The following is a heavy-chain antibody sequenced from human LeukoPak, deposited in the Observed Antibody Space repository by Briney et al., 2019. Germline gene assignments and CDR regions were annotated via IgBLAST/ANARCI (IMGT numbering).Heavy chain of an antibody. Sequence: GGSLRLSCAASGFTFDFYGMHWVRQAPGKGLEWVSAISGSGGSTYYADSVKGRFTISRDNSKNTLYLQMNSLRAEDTAVYYCAKGASNYYDSSGYYGGIDYWGQGTLVTVSS. V-gene: IGHV3-23*01. D-gene: IGHD3-22*01. CDR2: ISGSGGST. CDR3: AKGASNYYDSSGYYGGIDY. J-gene: IGHJ4*02. CDR1: GFTFDFYG.